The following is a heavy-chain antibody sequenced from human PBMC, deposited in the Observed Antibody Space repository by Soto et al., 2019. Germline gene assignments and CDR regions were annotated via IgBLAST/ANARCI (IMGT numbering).Heavy chain of an antibody. D-gene: IGHD1-7*01. J-gene: IGHJ5*02. CDR1: GFTFTTYA. V-gene: IGHV3-23*01. Sequence: EMQLLESGGGLVQPGGSLRLSCAASGFTFTTYAMSWVRQAPGEGLEWVSAVSGSGATTYYADSVKGRFAISRDNYNNTLYLQMNFLRADDTAVYYCAKSRIGNYCAWFDPWGQGTLVTVSS. CDR2: VSGSGATT. CDR3: AKSRIGNYCAWFDP.